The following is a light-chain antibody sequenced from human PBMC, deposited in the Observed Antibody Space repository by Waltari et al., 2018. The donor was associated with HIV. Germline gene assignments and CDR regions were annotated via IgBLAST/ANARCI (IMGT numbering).Light chain of an antibody. J-gene: IGKJ4*01. Sequence: DIQMTQSPSTLSASVGDRVTITCRASQSISSWLAWYQQKPGKAPKLLIYKASTLENVVPSRFSGSGSGTEFTLTISSLQPDDFATYYYQQYKSYALTFGGGTKVEIK. CDR2: KAS. V-gene: IGKV1-5*03. CDR1: QSISSW. CDR3: QQYKSYALT.